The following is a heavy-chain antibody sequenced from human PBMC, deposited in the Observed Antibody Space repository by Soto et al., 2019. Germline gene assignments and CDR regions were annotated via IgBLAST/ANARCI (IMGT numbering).Heavy chain of an antibody. CDR1: GYTFTSYG. CDR2: ISAYNGNT. J-gene: IGHJ6*02. Sequence: QVQLVQSGAEVKKPGASVKVSCKASGYTFTSYGISWVRQAPGQGLEWMGWISAYNGNTNYAQKLQGRVTMTTDTSTSTAYMERRSLRSDDTAVYYCARGDYDILTGYRPYYYYGMDVWGQGTTVTVSS. CDR3: ARGDYDILTGYRPYYYYGMDV. V-gene: IGHV1-18*01. D-gene: IGHD3-9*01.